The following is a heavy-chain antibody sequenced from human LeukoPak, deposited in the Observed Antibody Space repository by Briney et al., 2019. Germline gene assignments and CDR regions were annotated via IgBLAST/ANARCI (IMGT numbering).Heavy chain of an antibody. D-gene: IGHD4-11*01. V-gene: IGHV3-21*01. CDR3: ARDSNYEHPARNYYGMDV. CDR1: GFTFSSYS. J-gene: IGHJ6*02. Sequence: GGSLRLSCAASGFTFSSYSMNWVRQAPGKGLEWVSSISSSSYIYYADSVKGRFTISRDNAKNSLYLQMNSLRAEDTAVYYCARDSNYEHPARNYYGMDVWGQGPRSPSP. CDR2: ISSSSYI.